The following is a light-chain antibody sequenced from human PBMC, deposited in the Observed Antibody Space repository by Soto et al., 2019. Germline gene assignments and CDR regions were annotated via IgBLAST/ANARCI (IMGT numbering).Light chain of an antibody. CDR1: QSVGRNY. J-gene: IGKJ4*01. CDR2: DAS. V-gene: IGKV3-20*01. CDR3: HQYAVSPLT. Sequence: EIVLTQSPVTLSLSPGESATLSCRASQSVGRNYLAWFPHKPDQAPRLLIYDASNWDTGVPDRFSGSGSGTDFTLSVTRLEPEDFAVYYCHQYAVSPLTFGGGTTVEIK.